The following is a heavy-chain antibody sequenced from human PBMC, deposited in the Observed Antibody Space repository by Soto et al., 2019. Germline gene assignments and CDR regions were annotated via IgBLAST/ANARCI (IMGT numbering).Heavy chain of an antibody. J-gene: IGHJ5*02. V-gene: IGHV4-31*03. Sequence: QVQLQESGPGLVKPSQTLSLTCTVSGGSISSGGYYWSWIRQHPGKGLEWIGYIYYSGSTYYNPSLKGRVTISVDTSKNQFSLKLSSVTAADTAVYYCAKIVVVPGVSYNWFDPWGQGTLVTVSS. D-gene: IGHD2-2*01. CDR2: IYYSGST. CDR3: AKIVVVPGVSYNWFDP. CDR1: GGSISSGGYY.